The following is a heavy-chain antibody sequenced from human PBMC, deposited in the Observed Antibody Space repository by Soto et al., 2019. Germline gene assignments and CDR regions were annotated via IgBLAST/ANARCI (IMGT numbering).Heavy chain of an antibody. J-gene: IGHJ4*02. Sequence: HPGGSLRLSCAASGFTFSSYAMSWVRQAPGKGLERVSTVRGSGGSTFYAGSVKGRFTISRDNSKNTLYLQMTGLRAEDTSIYYCAKDQQDFREYQLLCLDYWGQGTPVTVSS. CDR3: AKDQQDFREYQLLCLDY. D-gene: IGHD2-2*01. CDR2: VRGSGGST. CDR1: GFTFSSYA. V-gene: IGHV3-23*01.